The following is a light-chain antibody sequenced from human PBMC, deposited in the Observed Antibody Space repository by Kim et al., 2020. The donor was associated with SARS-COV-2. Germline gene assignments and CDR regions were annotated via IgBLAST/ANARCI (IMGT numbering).Light chain of an antibody. CDR2: DAS. J-gene: IGKJ2*01. CDR3: QQRSNWPPGYT. CDR1: QSVSSY. Sequence: EIVLTQSPATLSLSPGERATLSCRASQSVSSYLAWYQQKPGQAPRLLIYDASNRATGIPARFSGSGSGTDFTLTISSLEPEDFAAYYCQQRSNWPPGYTFGQGTKLEI. V-gene: IGKV3-11*01.